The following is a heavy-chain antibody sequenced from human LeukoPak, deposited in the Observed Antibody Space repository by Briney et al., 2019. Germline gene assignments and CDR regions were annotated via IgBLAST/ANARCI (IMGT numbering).Heavy chain of an antibody. CDR3: ARAPAAGTNWYFDL. CDR2: ISHSESA. J-gene: IGHJ2*01. CDR1: GGSISSGANY. Sequence: KASQTLSLTCTVSGGSISSGANYWSWIRQPPGRGLEWIGYISHSESAYYNPSLKSRVTISVDTSKNQFSLKLSSVTAADTAVYYCARAPAAGTNWYFDLWGRGTLVTVSS. D-gene: IGHD6-13*01. V-gene: IGHV4-30-2*01.